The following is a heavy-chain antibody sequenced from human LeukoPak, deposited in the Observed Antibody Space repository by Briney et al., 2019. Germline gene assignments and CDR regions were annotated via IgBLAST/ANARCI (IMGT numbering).Heavy chain of an antibody. CDR2: IIPILGIA. CDR3: AKKYYYDSSGYYGY. CDR1: GGTFSSYA. Sequence: SVKVSCKASGGTFSSYAISWVRQAPGQGLEWMGRIIPILGIANYAQKFQGRVTITADKSTSTAYMELSSLRSEDTAVYYCAKKYYYDSSGYYGYWGQGTLVTVSS. D-gene: IGHD3-22*01. J-gene: IGHJ4*02. V-gene: IGHV1-69*04.